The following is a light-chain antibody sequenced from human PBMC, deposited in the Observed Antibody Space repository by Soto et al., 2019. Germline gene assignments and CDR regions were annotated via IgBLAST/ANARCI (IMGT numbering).Light chain of an antibody. V-gene: IGLV1-51*02. Sequence: QSVLTQPPSVSAAPGQKVTISCSGSSTDVGNNYVFWYQQQPGTAPKLLIYENNKPPSGIPDRFSGSTSGTSATLGITGLQTGDEADYYCGTWDSSLSAAVFGGGTKLTVL. CDR3: GTWDSSLSAAV. J-gene: IGLJ2*01. CDR1: STDVGNNY. CDR2: ENN.